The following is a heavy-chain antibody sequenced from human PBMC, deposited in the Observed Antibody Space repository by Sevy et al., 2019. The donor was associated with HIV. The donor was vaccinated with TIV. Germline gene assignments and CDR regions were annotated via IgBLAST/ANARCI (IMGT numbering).Heavy chain of an antibody. V-gene: IGHV1-24*01. J-gene: IGHJ4*02. D-gene: IGHD3-22*01. Sequence: ASVKVSCKVSGSTLSRLSMHWVRQVPGKGLEWMASFDPEDGETIYARKFQGRVTMTEDTSTDTAYMELSSLRSEDTAVYYCATTKDYYESYGSPFDYWGQGTLATVSS. CDR3: ATTKDYYESYGSPFDY. CDR1: GSTLSRLS. CDR2: FDPEDGET.